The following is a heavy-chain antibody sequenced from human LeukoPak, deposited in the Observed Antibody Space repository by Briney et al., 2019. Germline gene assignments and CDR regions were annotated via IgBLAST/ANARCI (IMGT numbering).Heavy chain of an antibody. CDR3: ARDVVLVRASYYGSGSYYGD. D-gene: IGHD3-10*01. CDR2: INPNSGDT. Sequence: ASVKVSCKSSGYTFTGHYIHWVRQAPGQGPDWMGWINPNSGDTQYAPRFQGRVTMTRDTSISTAYMELSRLTSDDTAVYYCARDVVLVRASYYGSGSYYGDWGQGTLVTVSP. V-gene: IGHV1-2*02. CDR1: GYTFTGHY. J-gene: IGHJ4*02.